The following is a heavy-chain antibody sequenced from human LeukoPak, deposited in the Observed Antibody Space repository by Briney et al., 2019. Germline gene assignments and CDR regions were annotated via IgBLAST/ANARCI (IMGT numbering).Heavy chain of an antibody. V-gene: IGHV4-4*07. CDR2: IYTSGST. D-gene: IGHD6-19*01. J-gene: IGHJ5*02. Sequence: SETLSLTCAVSGGSISSCYWSWIRQPAGKGLEWIGRIYTSGSTNYNPSLKSRVTMSVDTSKNQFSLKLSSVTAADTAVYYCASTIAVAGPNWFDPWGQGTLVTVSS. CDR1: GGSISSCY. CDR3: ASTIAVAGPNWFDP.